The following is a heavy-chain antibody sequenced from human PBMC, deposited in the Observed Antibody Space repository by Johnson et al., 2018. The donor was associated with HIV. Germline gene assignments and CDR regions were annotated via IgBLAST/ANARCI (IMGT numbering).Heavy chain of an antibody. J-gene: IGHJ3*02. CDR1: GFTFSSYW. CDR2: IKQDGSEK. V-gene: IGHV3-7*01. CDR3: ARDPPSLLRGAFDI. D-gene: IGHD3-16*01. Sequence: EVQLLESGGGVVQPGRSLRLSCAASGFTFSSYWMSWVRQAPGKGLEWVANIKQDGSEKYYVDSVKGRFTISRDNAKNSLYLQMNSLRAEDTAVYYCARDPPSLLRGAFDIWGQGTMVTVSS.